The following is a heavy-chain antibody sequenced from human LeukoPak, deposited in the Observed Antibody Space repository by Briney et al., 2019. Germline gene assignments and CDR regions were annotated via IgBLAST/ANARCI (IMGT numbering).Heavy chain of an antibody. D-gene: IGHD2-21*01. J-gene: IGHJ6*02. CDR1: GGSISSSSYY. Sequence: SETLSLTCTVSGGSISSSSYYWGWIRQPPGKGLEWIGSIYYSGSTYYNPSLKSRVTISVDTSKNQFSLKLSSVTAADTAVYYCARITFVVEGYGMDVWGQGTTVTVSS. V-gene: IGHV4-39*07. CDR2: IYYSGST. CDR3: ARITFVVEGYGMDV.